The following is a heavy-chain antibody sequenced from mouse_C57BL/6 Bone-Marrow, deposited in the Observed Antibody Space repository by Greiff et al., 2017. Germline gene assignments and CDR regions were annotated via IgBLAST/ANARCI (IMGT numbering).Heavy chain of an antibody. CDR1: GFTFSSYA. CDR2: ISDGGSYT. D-gene: IGHD2-4*01. J-gene: IGHJ1*03. V-gene: IGHV5-4*03. CDR3: ARVDYDYERYFDV. Sequence: EVKLVESGGGLVKPGGSLKLSCAASGFTFSSYAMSWVRQTPEKRLEWVATISDGGSYTYYPDNVKGRFTISRDNAKNNLYLQMSHLKSEDTAMYYCARVDYDYERYFDVWGTGTTVTVSS.